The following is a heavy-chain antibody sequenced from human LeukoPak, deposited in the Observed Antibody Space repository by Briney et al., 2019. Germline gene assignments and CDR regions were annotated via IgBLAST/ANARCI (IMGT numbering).Heavy chain of an antibody. CDR1: GYNFILHG. V-gene: IGHV1-18*01. Sequence: ASVKVSCKASGYNFILHGISWVRQAPGQGLEWMGWISTYNGNTNYAQKLQGRVTMTTDTSTSTAYMELRSLRSDDTAVYYCARHARIAAAGTNNWFDPWGQGTLVTVSS. CDR2: ISTYNGNT. J-gene: IGHJ5*02. D-gene: IGHD6-13*01. CDR3: ARHARIAAAGTNNWFDP.